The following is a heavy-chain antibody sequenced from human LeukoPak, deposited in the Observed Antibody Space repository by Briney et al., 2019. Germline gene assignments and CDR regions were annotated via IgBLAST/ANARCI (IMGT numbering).Heavy chain of an antibody. D-gene: IGHD3-22*01. CDR1: GGSISSYY. CDR3: ARDPSPLTYYYDSSGYRYWYFDL. J-gene: IGHJ2*01. CDR2: IYYSGST. V-gene: IGHV4-59*01. Sequence: SETLSLTCTVSGGSISSYYWSWIRQPPGKGLEWIGYIYYSGSTNYNPSLKSRVTISVDTSKNQFSLKLSSVTAADTAVYYCARDPSPLTYYYDSSGYRYWYFDLWGRGTLVTVSS.